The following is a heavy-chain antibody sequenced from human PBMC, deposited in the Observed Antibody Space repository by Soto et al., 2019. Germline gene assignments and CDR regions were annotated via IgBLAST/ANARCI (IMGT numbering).Heavy chain of an antibody. CDR3: ARAGYCSGGRCYSPYYYYYGMDV. J-gene: IGHJ6*02. D-gene: IGHD2-15*01. CDR2: ISYDGNIK. Sequence: GGSLRVSCGASGVSFSHYAMHWVRQAPGKGLECVAVISYDGNIKRYADSVKGRFTISRDNSENTLYLQMNSLSPEDTAVYYCARAGYCSGGRCYSPYYYYYGMDVWGQGTTVTVSS. CDR1: GVSFSHYA. V-gene: IGHV3-30-3*01.